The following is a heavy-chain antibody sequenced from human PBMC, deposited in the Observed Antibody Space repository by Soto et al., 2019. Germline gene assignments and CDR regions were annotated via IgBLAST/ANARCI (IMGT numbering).Heavy chain of an antibody. Sequence: ASVKVSCKASGYTFTSYAMHWVRQAPGQRLEWMGWINAGNGNTKYSQKFQGRVTITRDTSASTAYMELSSLRSEDTAVYYCARDTTYGDYVHYYYGMDVWGQGTTVTVSS. CDR2: INAGNGNT. J-gene: IGHJ6*02. D-gene: IGHD4-17*01. CDR3: ARDTTYGDYVHYYYGMDV. V-gene: IGHV1-3*01. CDR1: GYTFTSYA.